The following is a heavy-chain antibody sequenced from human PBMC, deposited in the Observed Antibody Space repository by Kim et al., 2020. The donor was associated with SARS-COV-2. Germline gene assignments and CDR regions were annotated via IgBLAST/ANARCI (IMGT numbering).Heavy chain of an antibody. Sequence: SETLSLTCTVSGGSISSSDHYWGWIRQPPGKGLEWIGGIYYSGSTYYNPSLKSRVIISVDTSKNEFSLKLTSVTAADTAVYYCARLNGEQWPYFVDFWGQGTLVSVSS. V-gene: IGHV4-39*01. J-gene: IGHJ4*02. CDR3: ARLNGEQWPYFVDF. CDR2: IYYSGST. D-gene: IGHD6-19*01. CDR1: GGSISSSDHY.